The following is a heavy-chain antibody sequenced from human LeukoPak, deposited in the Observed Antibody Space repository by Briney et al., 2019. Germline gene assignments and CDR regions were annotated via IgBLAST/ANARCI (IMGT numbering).Heavy chain of an antibody. CDR3: ARVLKYPDFWSGPFDY. Sequence: SETLSLTCTVSGGSISSSSYYWGWIRQPPGKGLEWIGSIYYSGSTYYNPSLKSRVTISVDTSKNQFSLKLSSVTAADTAVYYCARVLKYPDFWSGPFDYWGQGTLVTVSS. D-gene: IGHD3-3*01. CDR1: GGSISSSSYY. CDR2: IYYSGST. V-gene: IGHV4-39*07. J-gene: IGHJ4*02.